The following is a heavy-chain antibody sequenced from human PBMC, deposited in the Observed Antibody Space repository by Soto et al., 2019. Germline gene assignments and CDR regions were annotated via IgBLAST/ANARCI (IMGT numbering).Heavy chain of an antibody. CDR3: ASARISTGYFYDMDV. Sequence: QVQLVESGGGVVQPGRSLRLSCVASGFTFSSYGLNWVRQAPGKGLEWVAVISFDGGSNKFYADSVKGRFTISRDNSKKTLHLQMNSLRPEDTAVYYCASARISTGYFYDMDVWGQGTTVTVSS. V-gene: IGHV3-30-3*01. D-gene: IGHD2-8*02. CDR1: GFTFSSYG. J-gene: IGHJ6*02. CDR2: ISFDGGSNK.